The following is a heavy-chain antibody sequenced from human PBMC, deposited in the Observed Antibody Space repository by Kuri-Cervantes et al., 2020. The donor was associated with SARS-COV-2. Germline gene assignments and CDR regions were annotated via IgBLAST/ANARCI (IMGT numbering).Heavy chain of an antibody. D-gene: IGHD3-10*01. Sequence: ASEKVSCKVSGYTLTELSMHWVRQAPGKGLEWMGGFDPEDGERIYAQKFQGRVTMTEDTSTDTAYMELSSLRSEDTAGYCCATRKTVYITHVYGYGMDVWGQGTTVTVSS. CDR2: FDPEDGER. CDR1: GYTLTELS. CDR3: ATRKTVYITHVYGYGMDV. V-gene: IGHV1-24*01. J-gene: IGHJ6*02.